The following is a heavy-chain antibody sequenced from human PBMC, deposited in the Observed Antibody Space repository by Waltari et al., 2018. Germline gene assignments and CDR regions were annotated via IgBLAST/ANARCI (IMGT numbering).Heavy chain of an antibody. Sequence: QVQLVQSGAEVKKPGSSVKVSCKASGGTFSSYAISWVRQAPGQGLEWMGGIIPIFGSANYAQKFQGRVTITEDESTSTAYMELSSLRSEDTAVYYCARAGVGATLSWDAFDIWGQGTMVTVSS. V-gene: IGHV1-69*13. CDR1: GGTFSSYA. CDR2: IIPIFGSA. D-gene: IGHD1-26*01. J-gene: IGHJ3*02. CDR3: ARAGVGATLSWDAFDI.